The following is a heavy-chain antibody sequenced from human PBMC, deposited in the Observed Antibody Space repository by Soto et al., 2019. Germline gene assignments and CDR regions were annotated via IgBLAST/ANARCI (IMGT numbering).Heavy chain of an antibody. J-gene: IGHJ4*02. CDR3: ARGYCTNGVCYILGY. Sequence: EVQLVESGGGLVQPGGSLRLSCAASGFTVSSNYMSWVRQAPGKGLEWVSVIYSGGSTYYADSVKGRFTISRDNSKNTLYLQINSLRAEDTAVYYCARGYCTNGVCYILGYWGQGTLVTVSS. D-gene: IGHD2-8*01. CDR2: IYSGGST. V-gene: IGHV3-66*01. CDR1: GFTVSSNY.